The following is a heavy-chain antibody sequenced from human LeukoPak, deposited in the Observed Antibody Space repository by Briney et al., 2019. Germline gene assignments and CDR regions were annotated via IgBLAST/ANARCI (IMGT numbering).Heavy chain of an antibody. V-gene: IGHV4-59*04. Sequence: SETLSLTCTVSGASISSYYWSWIRQSPGKGLEWIGYIYYSGSTYYNPALKSRVTIFVDTSKTQFSLKLDSVTAADTAVYYCASGYFAADYWGQGTLVTVSS. CDR3: ASGYFAADY. CDR2: IYYSGST. D-gene: IGHD3-9*01. CDR1: GASISSYY. J-gene: IGHJ4*02.